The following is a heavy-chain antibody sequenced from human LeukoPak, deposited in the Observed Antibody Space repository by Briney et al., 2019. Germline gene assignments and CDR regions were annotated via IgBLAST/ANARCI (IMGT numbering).Heavy chain of an antibody. CDR3: ARDREGSNGWYWVRYFDY. J-gene: IGHJ4*02. V-gene: IGHV3-7*01. CDR2: IKQDGSEK. Sequence: GGSLRLSCAASGFTFSSYWMSWVRQAPGKGLEWVANIKQDGSEKFYVDSVKGRFTISRDNAKNSLYLQMNSLRAEDTAVYYCARDREGSNGWYWVRYFDYWGQGTLVTVSS. CDR1: GFTFSSYW. D-gene: IGHD6-19*01.